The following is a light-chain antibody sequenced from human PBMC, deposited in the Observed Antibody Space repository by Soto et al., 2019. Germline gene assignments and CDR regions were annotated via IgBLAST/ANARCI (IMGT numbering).Light chain of an antibody. J-gene: IGKJ1*01. V-gene: IGKV3-20*01. CDR1: QSINSNY. CDR2: GAS. Sequence: ETVLTQSPGTLSLSPGERATLSCRASQSINSNYLAWYQQKPGQSPRVLIYGASSRATGIPDRFSGSGSETDFTLTISRLEPEDFAVYYCQHYDNSPRTFGQGTKVEIK. CDR3: QHYDNSPRT.